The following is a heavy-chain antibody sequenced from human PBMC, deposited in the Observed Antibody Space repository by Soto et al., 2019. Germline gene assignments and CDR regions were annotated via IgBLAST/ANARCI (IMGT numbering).Heavy chain of an antibody. J-gene: IGHJ2*01. V-gene: IGHV3-23*01. CDR3: AKLVASYWYFDL. CDR1: GFTFSNYA. D-gene: IGHD5-12*01. Sequence: EVQLLESGGGLVQPGGSLRLSCAASGFTFSNYAMSWVRQAPGKGLEWVSGISDSGGSTYYADSVKGRFTISRDNSKNTPYLQMNSLRAEDAAVYYCAKLVASYWYFDLWGRGTLVTVSS. CDR2: ISDSGGST.